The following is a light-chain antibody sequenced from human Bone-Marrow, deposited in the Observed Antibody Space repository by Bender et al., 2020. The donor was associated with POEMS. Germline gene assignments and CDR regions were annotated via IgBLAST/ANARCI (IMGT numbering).Light chain of an antibody. Sequence: SYELTQGPSVSVFPGQTASITCSGHGLGNKYVCWYQQKSGQSPVVIIYQDNKRPSGISERFSGSNSGNTATLTISGTQPIDEADYFCQAWDSATEAYVFGSGTRVTVL. J-gene: IGLJ1*01. CDR3: QAWDSATEAYV. CDR2: QDN. CDR1: GLGNKY. V-gene: IGLV3-1*01.